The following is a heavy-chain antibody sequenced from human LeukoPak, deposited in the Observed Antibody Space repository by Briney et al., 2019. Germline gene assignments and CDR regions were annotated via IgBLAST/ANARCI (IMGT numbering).Heavy chain of an antibody. J-gene: IGHJ4*02. D-gene: IGHD6-13*01. CDR2: IYPGDSAT. Sequence: GESLKISCKGSGYSFTSYWIGWVRQMPGKGLEWMGIIYPGDSATRYSPSFQGQVTISADKSISTAYLQWSSLKASDTAMYYCARQGRAAAGDLDYWGQGALVTASS. CDR1: GYSFTSYW. CDR3: ARQGRAAAGDLDY. V-gene: IGHV5-51*01.